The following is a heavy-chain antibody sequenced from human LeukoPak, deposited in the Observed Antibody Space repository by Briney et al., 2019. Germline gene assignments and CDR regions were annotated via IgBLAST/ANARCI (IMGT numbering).Heavy chain of an antibody. V-gene: IGHV3-21*01. CDR2: ISSSGTYM. D-gene: IGHD4-17*01. CDR3: ASTVTTKGSDY. J-gene: IGHJ4*02. Sequence: GGSLRLSCAASGFTFSTYSMNWVRRAPGKGLEWVSFISSSGTYMYYADSVKGRFTISRDNAKNSLSLQMNSLRAEDTAVYYCASTVTTKGSDYWGQGTLVTVSS. CDR1: GFTFSTYS.